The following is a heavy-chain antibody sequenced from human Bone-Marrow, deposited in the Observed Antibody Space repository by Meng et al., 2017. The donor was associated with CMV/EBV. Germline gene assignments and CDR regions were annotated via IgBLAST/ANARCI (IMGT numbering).Heavy chain of an antibody. CDR1: GYTFTGYY. D-gene: IGHD1-7*01. CDR2: INPNSGGT. J-gene: IGHJ5*02. CDR3: ARYNWNYGSWDP. Sequence: ASVKVSCKASGYTFTGYYMHWVRQAPGQGLEWMGWINPNSGGTNYAQKFQGRVTMTRDTSISTAYMELSRLRSDDTAVYYCARYNWNYGSWDPWGQGTPVTVSS. V-gene: IGHV1-2*02.